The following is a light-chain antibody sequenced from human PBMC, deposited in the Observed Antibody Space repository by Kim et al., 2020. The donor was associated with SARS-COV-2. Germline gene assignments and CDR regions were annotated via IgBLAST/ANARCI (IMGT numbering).Light chain of an antibody. J-gene: IGKJ1*01. CDR3: QQYNNWPRGT. V-gene: IGKV3-15*01. CDR2: GAS. Sequence: PGERATLSCRASQSVSSNLAWYQQKPGQAPRLLIYGASTRATGIPARFSGSGSGTEFTLTISSLQSEDFAVYYCQQYNNWPRGTFGQGTKVDIK. CDR1: QSVSSN.